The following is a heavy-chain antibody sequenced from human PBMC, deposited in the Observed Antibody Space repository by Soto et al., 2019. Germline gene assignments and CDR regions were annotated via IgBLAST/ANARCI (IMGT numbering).Heavy chain of an antibody. CDR2: ISAYNGNT. CDR3: ARDRDYGDYLKGNAFDI. Sequence: QVQLVQSGAEVKKPGASVKVSCKVSGYTFTSYGISWVRQAPGQGLEWMGWISAYNGNTNYAQKLQGRVTMTTDTSTSTAYMELRSLRSDDTAVYYCARDRDYGDYLKGNAFDIWGQGTMVTVSS. D-gene: IGHD4-17*01. J-gene: IGHJ3*02. V-gene: IGHV1-18*01. CDR1: GYTFTSYG.